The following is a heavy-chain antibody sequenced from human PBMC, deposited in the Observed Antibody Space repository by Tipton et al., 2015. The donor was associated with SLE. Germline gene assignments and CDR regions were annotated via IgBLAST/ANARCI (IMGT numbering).Heavy chain of an antibody. Sequence: SLRLSCAASGFTFSSYWMSWVRQAPGKGLEWVANIKQDGSEKYYVDSVKGRFTISRDNAKNSLYLQMNSLRAEDTAVYYCARECYDFWSGYYPDAFDIWGQGTMVTVSS. CDR2: IKQDGSEK. D-gene: IGHD3-3*01. J-gene: IGHJ3*02. CDR3: ARECYDFWSGYYPDAFDI. CDR1: GFTFSSYW. V-gene: IGHV3-7*01.